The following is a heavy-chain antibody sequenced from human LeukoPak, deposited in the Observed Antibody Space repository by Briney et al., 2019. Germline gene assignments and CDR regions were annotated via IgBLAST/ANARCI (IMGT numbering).Heavy chain of an antibody. V-gene: IGHV1-69*04. CDR1: GGTFSSYA. CDR3: AKYYYDSSGYYYAEYFQH. J-gene: IGHJ1*01. CDR2: IIPILGIA. Sequence: ASVKVSCKASGGTFSSYAISWVRQAPGQGLEWMGRIIPILGIANYAQKFQGRVTITADKSTSTAYMELSSLRSEDTAVYYCAKYYYDSSGYYYAEYFQHWGQGTLVTVSS. D-gene: IGHD3-22*01.